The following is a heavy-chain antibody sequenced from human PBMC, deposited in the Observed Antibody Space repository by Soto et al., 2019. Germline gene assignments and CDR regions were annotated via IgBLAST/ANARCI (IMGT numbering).Heavy chain of an antibody. Sequence: GGSLRLSCAASGFTFSSYAMSWVRQAPGKGLEWVSAISGSGVSTYYADSVKGRFTISRDNSKNTLYLQMNSLRAEDTAVYYCAKDDYGDYGTPDFYYYYGMDVWGQGTTVTVSS. J-gene: IGHJ6*02. CDR2: ISGSGVST. CDR3: AKDDYGDYGTPDFYYYYGMDV. D-gene: IGHD4-17*01. CDR1: GFTFSSYA. V-gene: IGHV3-23*01.